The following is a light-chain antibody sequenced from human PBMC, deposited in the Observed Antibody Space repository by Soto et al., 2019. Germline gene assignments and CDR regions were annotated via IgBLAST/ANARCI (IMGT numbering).Light chain of an antibody. V-gene: IGLV2-23*02. J-gene: IGLJ1*01. Sequence: QSALTQPASVSGSPGQSITISCTGTSSDVGNYNLVSWYQHHPGIAPKLMIYEVSKRPSGVSNRFSGSKSGDTASLTISGLQAEDEADYYCCSYAGSIYVFGSGTKLTVL. CDR3: CSYAGSIYV. CDR1: SSDVGNYNL. CDR2: EVS.